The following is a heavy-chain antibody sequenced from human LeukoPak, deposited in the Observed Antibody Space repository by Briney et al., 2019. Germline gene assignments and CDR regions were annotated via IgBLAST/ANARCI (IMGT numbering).Heavy chain of an antibody. CDR1: GLTGSHNY. V-gene: IGHV3-53*01. CDR3: IVFGDSNH. Sequence: TEGSLRLSCAASGLTGSHNYMSWVRQAPGKGLEWVSAIHSGDTCYADSVKGRFTISRDTSKNTLYLQINSLRVEDTAVYYCIVFGDSNHWGQGTLVTVSS. CDR2: IHSGDT. D-gene: IGHD4-17*01. J-gene: IGHJ5*02.